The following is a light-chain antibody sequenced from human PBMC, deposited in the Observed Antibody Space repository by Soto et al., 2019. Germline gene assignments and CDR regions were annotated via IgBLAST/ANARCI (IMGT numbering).Light chain of an antibody. CDR2: EVS. V-gene: IGLV2-18*02. Sequence: QSVLAQPSSVSGSPGQSVTISCTGTSSDVGSYNRVSWYQQPPGTAPKLMIYEVSNRPSGVPDRFSGSKSGDTASLTISGLQAEDEADYYCRSYTSSSTYVFGTGTKVTVL. J-gene: IGLJ1*01. CDR3: RSYTSSSTYV. CDR1: SSDVGSYNR.